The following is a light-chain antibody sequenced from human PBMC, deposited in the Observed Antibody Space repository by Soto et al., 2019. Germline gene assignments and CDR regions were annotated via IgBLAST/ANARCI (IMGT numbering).Light chain of an antibody. J-gene: IGKJ1*01. CDR1: QSVSTN. CDR3: QQHDQGWT. Sequence: EMVMTQSPATLSVSPGERATLSCRASQSVSTNLAWYQQKPGQAPRLLIYGASTRATGIPARFSGSGSGTEFTLTISSLQSEDLAVYYCQQHDQGWTFGQGTKVEIK. CDR2: GAS. V-gene: IGKV3-15*01.